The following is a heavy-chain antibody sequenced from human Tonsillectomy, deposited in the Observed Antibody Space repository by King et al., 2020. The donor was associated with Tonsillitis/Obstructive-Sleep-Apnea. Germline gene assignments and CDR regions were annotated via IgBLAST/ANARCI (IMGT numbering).Heavy chain of an antibody. CDR2: IYYSGST. Sequence: LQLQESGPGLVKPSETLSLTCTVSGGSISSSSYYWGWIRQPPGKGLEWIGSIYYSGSTYYNPALKSRVTISVDTSKKQFPLKLSSVTAADTAVYYCARLASIAVAGTSPLGWFDPWGEGTLVTVSS. D-gene: IGHD6-19*01. J-gene: IGHJ5*02. CDR3: ARLASIAVAGTSPLGWFDP. CDR1: GGSISSSSYY. V-gene: IGHV4-39*01.